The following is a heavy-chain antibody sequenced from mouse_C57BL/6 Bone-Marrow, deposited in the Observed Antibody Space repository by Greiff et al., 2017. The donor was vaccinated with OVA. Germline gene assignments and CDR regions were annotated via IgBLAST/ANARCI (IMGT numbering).Heavy chain of an antibody. J-gene: IGHJ2*01. Sequence: EVQLVESGGGLVKPGGSLKLSCAASGFTFSDYGMHWVRQAPEKGLEWVAYISSGSSTIYYADTVKGRFTISRDNAKNTLFLQMTSLRSEDTAMYYCARLFYYGSWYFDYWGQGTTLTVSS. CDR1: GFTFSDYG. V-gene: IGHV5-17*01. CDR2: ISSGSSTI. CDR3: ARLFYYGSWYFDY. D-gene: IGHD1-1*01.